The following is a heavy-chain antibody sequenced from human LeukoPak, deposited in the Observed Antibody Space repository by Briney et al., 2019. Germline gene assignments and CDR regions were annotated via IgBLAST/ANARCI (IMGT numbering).Heavy chain of an antibody. J-gene: IGHJ5*02. CDR3: ARERVWYSSSWSAGWFDP. V-gene: IGHV3-7*01. Sequence: GGTLRLSCAASAFTFSSYWLSWLRQAPGKGLQGVANIKQDGSENYYVDSVKGRFTISRDNAKNSLYLQMNSMRAEDTAVYYCARERVWYSSSWSAGWFDPWGKGTLVTVAS. CDR2: IKQDGSEN. D-gene: IGHD6-13*01. CDR1: AFTFSSYW.